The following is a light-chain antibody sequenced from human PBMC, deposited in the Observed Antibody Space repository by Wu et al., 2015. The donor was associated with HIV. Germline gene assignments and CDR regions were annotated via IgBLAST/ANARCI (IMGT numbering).Light chain of an antibody. Sequence: DIQMTQSPSSLSASVGDGVTIACRASQTISNYLNWYRQKPGKAPELLIYGISNLQSGVPSRFSGSGSGTYFTLTISSLQPEDFATYYCQQTYSVPLTFRGGTKGGD. J-gene: IGKJ4*02. CDR1: QTISNY. CDR2: GIS. CDR3: QQTYSVPLT. V-gene: IGKV1-39*01.